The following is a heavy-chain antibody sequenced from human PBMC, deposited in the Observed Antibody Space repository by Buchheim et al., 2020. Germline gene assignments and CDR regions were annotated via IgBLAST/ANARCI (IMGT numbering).Heavy chain of an antibody. CDR2: ISSSSSTI. CDR3: AREKDYYDSSGYYFPTLYYYGMDV. CDR1: GFTFSSYS. V-gene: IGHV3-48*01. Sequence: EVQLVESGGGLVQPGGSLRLSCAASGFTFSSYSMNWVRQAPGKGLEWVSYISSSSSTIYYADSVKGRFTISRDNAKNSLYLQMNSLRAEDTAVYYCAREKDYYDSSGYYFPTLYYYGMDVWGQGTT. D-gene: IGHD3-22*01. J-gene: IGHJ6*02.